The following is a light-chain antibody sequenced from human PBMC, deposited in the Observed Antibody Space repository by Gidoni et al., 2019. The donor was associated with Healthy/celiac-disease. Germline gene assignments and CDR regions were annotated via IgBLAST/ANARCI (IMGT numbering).Light chain of an antibody. CDR1: QSVSSY. CDR3: QQRSNWPPLT. V-gene: IGKV3-11*01. J-gene: IGKJ4*01. CDR2: DAS. Sequence: EIVLTQSPATMSLSPGERATLSCRASQSVSSYLAWYQQKPGQAPRLLIYDASNRAPGIPARFSCSGSGTAFTLTISSLEPEDFAVYYCQQRSNWPPLTFGGXTKVEIK.